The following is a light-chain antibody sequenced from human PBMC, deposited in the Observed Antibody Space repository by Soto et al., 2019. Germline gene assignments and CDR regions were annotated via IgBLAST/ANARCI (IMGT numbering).Light chain of an antibody. CDR2: GAS. V-gene: IGKV3-15*01. Sequence: EIVMTQSPATLSVSPGERATLSCRASQSVYTTLAWYQQKPGQAPRLLIYGASTRATGIPARFSGTGSATEFTLTVSILQSEDSAVYYCQQYSKWPLTFGGGTKVEI. J-gene: IGKJ4*01. CDR1: QSVYTT. CDR3: QQYSKWPLT.